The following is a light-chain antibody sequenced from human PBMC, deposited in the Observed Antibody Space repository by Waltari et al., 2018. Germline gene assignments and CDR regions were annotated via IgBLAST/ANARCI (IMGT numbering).Light chain of an antibody. J-gene: IGKJ2*01. V-gene: IGKV3-11*01. Sequence: EIVFTQSPATLSLSPGDRANLSCWASQSVSGHLAWYQQKPGQAPRLLIYGASSRATGIPARFSGSGYGTDFTLTISSLEPEDFAVYYCQQRSNWPPYTFGQGTKLEIK. CDR1: QSVSGH. CDR3: QQRSNWPPYT. CDR2: GAS.